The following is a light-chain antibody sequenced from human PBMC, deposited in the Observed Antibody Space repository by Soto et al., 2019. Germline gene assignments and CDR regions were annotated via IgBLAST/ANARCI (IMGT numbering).Light chain of an antibody. J-gene: IGKJ1*01. V-gene: IGKV3-20*01. CDR2: GAS. CDR1: QSISSRY. CDR3: QQYDSSPP. Sequence: ENVLTQSPGTLSVSPGERATLSCRARQSISSRYLAWYQQKPGQAPRLLIYGASSRATGIPERFTGSGSGTDFTLTISRLEPEEFAVYDCQQYDSSPPFGQGTKVDIK.